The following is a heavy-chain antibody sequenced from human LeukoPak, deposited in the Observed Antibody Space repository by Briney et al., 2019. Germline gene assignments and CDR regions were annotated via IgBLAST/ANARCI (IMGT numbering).Heavy chain of an antibody. CDR2: IYHSGST. D-gene: IGHD3-3*01. CDR1: GYSISSGYY. V-gene: IGHV4-38-2*01. J-gene: IGHJ4*02. CDR3: ARVISLSGYPDY. Sequence: SETLSLTCAVSGYSISSGYYWGWIRQPPGKGLEWIGSIYHSGSTYYNPSLKSRVTISVDTSKNQFSLKLSSVTAADTAVYYCARVISLSGYPDYWGQGTLVTVSS.